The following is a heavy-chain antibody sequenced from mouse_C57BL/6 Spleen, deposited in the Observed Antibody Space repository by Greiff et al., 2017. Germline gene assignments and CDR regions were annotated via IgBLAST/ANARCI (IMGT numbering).Heavy chain of an antibody. CDR3: ARKGVSGQDYFDY. J-gene: IGHJ2*01. V-gene: IGHV1-81*01. D-gene: IGHD3-3*01. CDR1: GYTFTSYG. CDR2: IYPRSGNT. Sequence: VQLPESGAELARPGASVKLSCKASGYTFTSYGIRWVKQRTGQGLEWIGEIYPRSGNTYYNQKFTGKATLTADKSSSTAYMELRSLASEYSAVYFCARKGVSGQDYFDYWGQGTTRTVSS.